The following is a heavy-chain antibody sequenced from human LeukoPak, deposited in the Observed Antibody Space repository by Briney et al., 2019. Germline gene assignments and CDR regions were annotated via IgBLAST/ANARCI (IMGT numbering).Heavy chain of an antibody. J-gene: IGHJ5*02. CDR1: GFSFSTYG. CDR2: IRYDGNNK. D-gene: IGHD5/OR15-5a*01. CDR3: TKDLGYSVYGNCFDP. V-gene: IGHV3-30*02. Sequence: GGSLRLSCEASGFSFSTYGMHWVRQAPGKGLEWVAYIRYDGNNKYYADSVKGRFTISRDNSKNTLYLQMNNLGDEDTALYYCTKDLGYSVYGNCFDPWGQGTRVTVSS.